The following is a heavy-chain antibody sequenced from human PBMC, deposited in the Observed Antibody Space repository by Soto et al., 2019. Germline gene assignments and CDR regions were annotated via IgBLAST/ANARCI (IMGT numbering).Heavy chain of an antibody. CDR1: GGSLSTDNYY. V-gene: IGHV4-61*01. J-gene: IGHJ4*02. Sequence: SETLSLTCSVSGGSLSTDNYYWSWIRQPPGKGLEWIGYTSYSGSTNYSPSLKSRVTISVDTSKNQFSLKLSSVTAADTAVYYCARNQYYWGQGTLVTVSS. CDR3: ARNQYY. CDR2: TSYSGST.